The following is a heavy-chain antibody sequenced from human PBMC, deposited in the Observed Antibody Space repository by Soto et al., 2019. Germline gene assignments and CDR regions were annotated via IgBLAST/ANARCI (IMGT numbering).Heavy chain of an antibody. CDR1: GFTFSSYW. Sequence: EVQLVASGGGLVQPGGSLRLSCAASGFTFSSYWMSWVRQAPGTGLEWVANIKQDGSEKYYVDSVKGRFTISRDNAKNSLYLQMNSLRAEDTAVYYCARGRIAVAGTFDYWGQGTLVTVSS. CDR2: IKQDGSEK. V-gene: IGHV3-7*03. D-gene: IGHD6-19*01. J-gene: IGHJ4*02. CDR3: ARGRIAVAGTFDY.